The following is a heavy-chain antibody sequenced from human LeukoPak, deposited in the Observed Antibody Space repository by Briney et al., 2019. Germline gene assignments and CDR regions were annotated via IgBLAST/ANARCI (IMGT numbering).Heavy chain of an antibody. D-gene: IGHD6-19*01. J-gene: IGHJ5*02. Sequence: TSETLSLTCTVSGGSISSYYWSWIRQPPGKGLEWIGYIYYSGSTNYNPSLKSRVTISVDTSKNQFSLKLSSVTAADTAVYYCARHSRGWYVDPGPWGQGTLVTASS. CDR2: IYYSGST. V-gene: IGHV4-59*08. CDR3: ARHSRGWYVDPGP. CDR1: GGSISSYY.